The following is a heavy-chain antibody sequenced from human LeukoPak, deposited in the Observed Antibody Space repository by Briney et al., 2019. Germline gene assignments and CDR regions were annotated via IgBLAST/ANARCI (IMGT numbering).Heavy chain of an antibody. CDR2: IIPIFGIA. D-gene: IGHD3-22*01. CDR1: GGTFSSYA. CDR3: ASPGFSATWLSFDY. J-gene: IGHJ4*02. Sequence: GSSVKVSCKASGGTFSSYAISWVRQAPGQGLEWMGRIIPIFGIANYAQKFQCRVTITADKSTSTAYMELSSLRSEDTAVYYCASPGFSATWLSFDYWGQGTLVTVSS. V-gene: IGHV1-69*04.